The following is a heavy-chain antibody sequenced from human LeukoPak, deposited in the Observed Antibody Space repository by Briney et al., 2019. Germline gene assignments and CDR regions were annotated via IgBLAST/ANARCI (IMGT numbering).Heavy chain of an antibody. J-gene: IGHJ4*02. CDR2: IIPILGIA. D-gene: IGHD1-26*01. V-gene: IGHV1-69*04. CDR1: GGTFSSYA. Sequence: GASVKLSCTASGGTFSSYAISWVRRAPGQGLGWMGRIIPILGIANYAQKFQGRVTITADKSTSTAYMELSSLRSEDTAVYYCARASGSGSYYDWGQGTLVTVSS. CDR3: ARASGSGSYYD.